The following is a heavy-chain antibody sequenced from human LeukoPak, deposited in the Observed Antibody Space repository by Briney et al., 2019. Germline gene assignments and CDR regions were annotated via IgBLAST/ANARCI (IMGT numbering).Heavy chain of an antibody. D-gene: IGHD2/OR15-2a*01. J-gene: IGHJ4*02. V-gene: IGHV4-39*01. CDR1: GGSISSSSYY. Sequence: SETLSLTCTVSGGSISSSSYYWGWIRQPPGKGLEWIGSIYYSGSTYYNPSLKSRVTISADTSKNQFSLKLSSVTAADTAVYYCARQRHRISRIDYWGQGTLVTVSS. CDR2: IYYSGST. CDR3: ARQRHRISRIDY.